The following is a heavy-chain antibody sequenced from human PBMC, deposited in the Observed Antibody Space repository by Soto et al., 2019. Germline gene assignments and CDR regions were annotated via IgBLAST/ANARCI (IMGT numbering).Heavy chain of an antibody. J-gene: IGHJ3*02. CDR3: ARPVVTDAFDI. D-gene: IGHD2-15*01. CDR1: GGTFSSYT. V-gene: IGHV1-69*02. CDR2: IIPILGIA. Sequence: QVQLVQSGAEVKKPGSSVKVSCKASGGTFSSYTISWVRRAPGQGLEWMGRIIPILGIANYAQKFQGRVTITADKSTSTAYMELSSLRSEDTAVYYCARPVVTDAFDIWGQGTMVTVSS.